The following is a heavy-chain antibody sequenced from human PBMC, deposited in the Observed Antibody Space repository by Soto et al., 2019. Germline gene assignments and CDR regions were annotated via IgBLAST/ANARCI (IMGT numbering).Heavy chain of an antibody. CDR3: ATSTGYRIFDC. CDR2: IFWDDDK. D-gene: IGHD3-9*01. CDR1: GFSLSTTGVG. Sequence: QITLKESGPTLVKPTQTLTLTCTFSGFSLSTTGVGVGWIRQPPGKALEWLALIFWDDDKRYSPSLKSRLTITKDTSKNQVVLTMTNMDPVDTATYYCATSTGYRIFDCWGQGTLVAVSS. J-gene: IGHJ4*02. V-gene: IGHV2-5*02.